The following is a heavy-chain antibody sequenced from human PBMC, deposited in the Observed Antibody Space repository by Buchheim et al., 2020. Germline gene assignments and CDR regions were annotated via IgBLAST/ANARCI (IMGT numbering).Heavy chain of an antibody. J-gene: IGHJ6*02. V-gene: IGHV3-30*18. Sequence: QVQLVESGGGVVQPGRSLRLSCAASGFSFSTYDMPWVRQAPGKGLEWVALISYDGSDKYYADAVKGRFTISRDNSTNTLYLQMNSLRAEDTAVYYCAKMYGNNYADDGMDVWGQGT. CDR2: ISYDGSDK. D-gene: IGHD4-11*01. CDR1: GFSFSTYD. CDR3: AKMYGNNYADDGMDV.